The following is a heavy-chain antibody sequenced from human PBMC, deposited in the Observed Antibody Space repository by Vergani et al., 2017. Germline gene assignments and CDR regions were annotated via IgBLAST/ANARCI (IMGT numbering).Heavy chain of an antibody. J-gene: IGHJ6*02. Sequence: QVQLQESGPGLVKPSETLSLTCAVSGFSIDNGYYWDWIRQPPGKGLEWIGSIYRTGRTLFNPSLKSRVTISVDTSTNHFSLRLNSLTAADTAVYFCARVMYRDEASTGYRLEGMDIWGQGTTVTISS. CDR2: IYRTGRT. D-gene: IGHD3-9*01. V-gene: IGHV4-38-2*01. CDR3: ARVMYRDEASTGYRLEGMDI. CDR1: GFSIDNGYY.